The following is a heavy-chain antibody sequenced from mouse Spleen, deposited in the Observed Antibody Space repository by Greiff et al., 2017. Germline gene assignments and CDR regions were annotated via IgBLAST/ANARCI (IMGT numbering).Heavy chain of an antibody. J-gene: IGHJ3*01. Sequence: QVQLQQPGAELVKPGASVKMSCKASGYTFTSYWITWVKQRPGQGLEWIGDIYPGSGGTNYNEKFKSKATLTVDTSSSTAYMQLSSLTSEDSAVYYCARSDDGYYLAWFAYWGQGTLVTVSA. D-gene: IGHD2-3*01. CDR3: ARSDDGYYLAWFAY. CDR2: IYPGSGGT. CDR1: GYTFTSYW. V-gene: IGHV1-55*01.